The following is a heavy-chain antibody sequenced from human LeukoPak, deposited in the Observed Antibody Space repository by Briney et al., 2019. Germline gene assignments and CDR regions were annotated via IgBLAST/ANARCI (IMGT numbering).Heavy chain of an antibody. J-gene: IGHJ4*02. CDR3: ARDNGNKYYFDY. V-gene: IGHV3-7*03. D-gene: IGHD2-8*01. CDR1: GFTFSNYW. CDR2: INQDGSAK. Sequence: GGSLRLSCAASGFTFSNYWVAWVRQAPGKGLEYVAIINQDGSAKYYVDSVKGRFTISRDNAKKSLYLQMNSLRAEDTAVYYCARDNGNKYYFDYWGQGTLVTVSS.